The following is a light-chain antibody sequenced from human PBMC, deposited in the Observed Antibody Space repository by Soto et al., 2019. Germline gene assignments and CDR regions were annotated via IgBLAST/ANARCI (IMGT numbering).Light chain of an antibody. Sequence: QSVLTQPPSASGTPGQRVTISCSGSRSNIGSNPLNWYQQLPGTAPKLLIYSNNQRPPGVPDRFSCSKSGTSASLAISGLQSADDAAYYCAAWDDSLKGYVFGTGTKLTVL. J-gene: IGLJ1*01. V-gene: IGLV1-44*01. CDR1: RSNIGSNP. CDR2: SNN. CDR3: AAWDDSLKGYV.